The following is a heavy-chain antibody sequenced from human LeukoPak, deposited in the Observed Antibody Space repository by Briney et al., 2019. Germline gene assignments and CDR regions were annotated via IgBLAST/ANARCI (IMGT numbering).Heavy chain of an antibody. CDR3: ARIRVAVAGYYYYYMDV. V-gene: IGHV4-39*07. D-gene: IGHD6-19*01. CDR1: GGSTSSSSYY. CDR2: IYYSGST. Sequence: PSETLSLTCTVSGGSTSSSSYYWGWIRQPPGKGLEWIGSIYYSGSTYYNPSLKSRVTISVDTSKNQFSLKLSSVTAADTAVYYCARIRVAVAGYYYYYMDVWGKGTTVTVSS. J-gene: IGHJ6*03.